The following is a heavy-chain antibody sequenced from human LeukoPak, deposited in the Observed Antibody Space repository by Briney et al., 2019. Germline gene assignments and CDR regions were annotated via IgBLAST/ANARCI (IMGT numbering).Heavy chain of an antibody. CDR1: GFTFSNYW. Sequence: GGSLRLSCVASGFTFSNYWMNWVRQAPGKGLEWVANIKQDGSERYYLDSVKGRFTISRDNAKNSLYLQMNSLRAEDTAVYYCARTTSSSGWYVPDYWGQGTLVTVSS. CDR2: IKQDGSER. D-gene: IGHD6-19*01. CDR3: ARTTSSSGWYVPDY. J-gene: IGHJ4*02. V-gene: IGHV3-7*02.